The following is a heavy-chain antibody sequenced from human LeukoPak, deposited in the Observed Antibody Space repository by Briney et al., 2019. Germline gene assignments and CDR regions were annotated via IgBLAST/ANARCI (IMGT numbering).Heavy chain of an antibody. J-gene: IGHJ4*02. V-gene: IGHV3-23*01. D-gene: IGHD2-15*01. CDR1: GLTISSYS. Sequence: GGSLPHSCVVSGLTISSYSMSWVRQAPGKGLEWVSGISASGGDTWYPDSVKGRFTISRDNSKNTLFLQMNSLRVEDTAIYYCSKDVACREYWAQGPRVTVSS. CDR2: ISASGGDT. CDR3: SKDVACREY.